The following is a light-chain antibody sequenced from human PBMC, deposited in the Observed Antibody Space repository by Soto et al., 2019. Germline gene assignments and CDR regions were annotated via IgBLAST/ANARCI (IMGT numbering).Light chain of an antibody. CDR3: CSYTTSDVDV. J-gene: IGLJ1*01. CDR1: SSDVGAYDY. CDR2: DVS. V-gene: IGLV2-14*03. Sequence: QSVLTQPASVSGSPGQSIAISCTGTSSDVGAYDYVSWYQQHPGKAPKLMIYDVSNRPSGVSNRFSGSKSGNTASLTISGLQAEDEADYFCCSYTTSDVDVFGPGTKVTVL.